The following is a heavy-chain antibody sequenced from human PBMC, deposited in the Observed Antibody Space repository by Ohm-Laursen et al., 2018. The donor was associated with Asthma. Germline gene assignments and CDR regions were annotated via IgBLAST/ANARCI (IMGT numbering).Heavy chain of an antibody. CDR2: IYYSGST. CDR1: GGSVSSGSYY. Sequence: GTLSLTCIVSGGSVSSGSYYWSWIRQPPGKGLEWIGYIYYSGSTNYNPSLKSRVTISVDTSKNQFSLKLSSVTAADTAVYYCARDWIAARLFDYWGQGTLVTVSS. J-gene: IGHJ4*02. V-gene: IGHV4-61*01. CDR3: ARDWIAARLFDY. D-gene: IGHD6-6*01.